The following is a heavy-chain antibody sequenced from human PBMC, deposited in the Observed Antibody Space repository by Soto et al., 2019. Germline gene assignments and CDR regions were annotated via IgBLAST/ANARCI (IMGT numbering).Heavy chain of an antibody. V-gene: IGHV1-18*01. J-gene: IGHJ4*02. Sequence: ASVKVSCKASGYTFTSYGISWVRQAPGQGLEWMGWISAYNGNTNYAQKFQGRVTMTRDTSTSTVYMELSSLRSEDTAVYYCARGHSSSWTFDYWGQGTLVTVSS. CDR3: ARGHSSSWTFDY. CDR1: GYTFTSYG. CDR2: ISAYNGNT. D-gene: IGHD6-13*01.